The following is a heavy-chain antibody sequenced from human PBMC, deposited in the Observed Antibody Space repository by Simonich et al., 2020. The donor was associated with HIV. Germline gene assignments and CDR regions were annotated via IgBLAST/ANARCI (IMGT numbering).Heavy chain of an antibody. CDR1: GYSISSGDY. Sequence: QVQLQESGPGLVKPSETLSLTCGVSGYSISSGDYLGWIRQPPGKGLEWIAIIYHGGTTFYNPSLKSRVTISLDKSKNQFSLRLSSVTAADTAVYYCARIVGRSTIFGVVTNPSWFDPWGQGTLVTVSS. CDR2: IYHGGTT. D-gene: IGHD3-3*01. CDR3: ARIVGRSTIFGVVTNPSWFDP. V-gene: IGHV4-38-2*01. J-gene: IGHJ5*02.